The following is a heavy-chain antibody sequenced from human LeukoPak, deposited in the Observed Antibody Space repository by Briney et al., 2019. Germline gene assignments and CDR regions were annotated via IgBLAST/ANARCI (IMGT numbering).Heavy chain of an antibody. D-gene: IGHD3-10*01. V-gene: IGHV3-64*01. CDR2: ISSNGRSA. Sequence: GGSLRLSCAASGFTFSSYAMHWVRQAPGKGLEYVSAISSNGRSAYYANSVKGRFTISRDNSKNTLYLQMGSLRAEDMAVYYCAKDRLLLARGVIDAFDIWGQGTMVTVSS. J-gene: IGHJ3*02. CDR1: GFTFSSYA. CDR3: AKDRLLLARGVIDAFDI.